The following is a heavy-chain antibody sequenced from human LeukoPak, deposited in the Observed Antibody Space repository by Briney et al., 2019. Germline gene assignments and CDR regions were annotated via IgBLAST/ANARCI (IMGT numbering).Heavy chain of an antibody. CDR1: GFTFSSYS. CDR2: IGSSSSTI. CDR3: ARDRWGIAVAGFHWFDP. D-gene: IGHD6-19*01. J-gene: IGHJ5*02. V-gene: IGHV3-48*04. Sequence: GGSLRLSCAASGFTFSSYSMNWVRQAPGKGLEWVSYIGSSSSTIYYADSVKGRFTISRDNAKNSLYLQMNSLRAEDTAVYYCARDRWGIAVAGFHWFDPWGQGTLVTVSS.